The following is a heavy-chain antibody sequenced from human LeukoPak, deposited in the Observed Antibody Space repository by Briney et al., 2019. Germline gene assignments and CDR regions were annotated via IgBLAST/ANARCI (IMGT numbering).Heavy chain of an antibody. CDR1: GYPFTSYW. V-gene: IGHV5-51*01. J-gene: IGHJ4*02. CDR2: IYPGDSDT. CDR3: ARQPATNDY. Sequence: GESLKISCKGSGYPFTSYWSGWVRQMPGKGREWMGIIYPGDSDTRYSPSFQAQVTISADKSISTAYLQWSSLKASDTAMYYCARQPATNDYWGQGTLVTVSS.